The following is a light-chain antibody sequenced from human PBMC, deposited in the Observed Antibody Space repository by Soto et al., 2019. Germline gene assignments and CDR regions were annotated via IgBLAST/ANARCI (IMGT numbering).Light chain of an antibody. Sequence: EVVLTQSPATLSLSPGERATLSCGASQTVSSNYLAWYQQKPGLAPRLLIYDASTRATGIPDRFRGSGSGTDFSLTISRLEPEDFAVYYCQHYGDSPRGTSGGGTKVEIK. V-gene: IGKV3D-20*01. J-gene: IGKJ4*01. CDR2: DAS. CDR3: QHYGDSPRGT. CDR1: QTVSSNY.